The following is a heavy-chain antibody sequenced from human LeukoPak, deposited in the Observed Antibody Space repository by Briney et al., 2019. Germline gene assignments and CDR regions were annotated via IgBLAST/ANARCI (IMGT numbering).Heavy chain of an antibody. V-gene: IGHV1-2*02. D-gene: IGHD3-22*01. CDR2: INPNSGGT. CDR3: ARLRPPTMIVVVIGEDY. Sequence: GASVKVSCKASGYTFTSYYIHWVRQAPGQGLEWTGWINPNSGGTNYAQKFQGRVTMTRDTSISTAYMELSRLRSDDTAVYYCARLRPPTMIVVVIGEDYWGQGTLVTVSS. J-gene: IGHJ4*02. CDR1: GYTFTSYY.